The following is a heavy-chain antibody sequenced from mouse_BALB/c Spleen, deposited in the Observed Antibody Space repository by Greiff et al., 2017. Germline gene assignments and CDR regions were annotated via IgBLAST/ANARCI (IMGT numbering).Heavy chain of an antibody. J-gene: IGHJ4*01. Sequence: EVKLEESGPGLVKPSQSLSLTCTVTGYSITSDYAWNWIRQFPGNKLEWMGYISYSGSTSYNPSLKSRISITRDTSKNQFFLQLNSVTTEDTATYYCARWGTQTLYAMDYWGQGTSVTVSS. V-gene: IGHV3-2*02. CDR1: GYSITSDYA. CDR3: ARWGTQTLYAMDY. CDR2: ISYSGST.